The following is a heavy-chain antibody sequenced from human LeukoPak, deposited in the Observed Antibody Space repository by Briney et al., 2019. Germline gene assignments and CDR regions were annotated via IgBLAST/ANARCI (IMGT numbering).Heavy chain of an antibody. J-gene: IGHJ5*02. CDR1: GGSFSGYY. CDR2: INHSGST. V-gene: IGHV4-34*01. Sequence: PSETLSLTCAVYGGSFSGYYWSWIRQPPGKGLEWIGEINHSGSTNYNPSLKSRVTISVDTSKNQFSLQLNSVTPEDTAVYYCARGSYSSSWYWFDPWGQGTLVTVSS. CDR3: ARGSYSSSWYWFDP. D-gene: IGHD6-13*01.